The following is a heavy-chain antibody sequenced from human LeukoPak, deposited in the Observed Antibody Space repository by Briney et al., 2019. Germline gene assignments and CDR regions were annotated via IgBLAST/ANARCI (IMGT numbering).Heavy chain of an antibody. J-gene: IGHJ3*02. CDR3: ARAGGWAYCGNDCYSHTFDS. V-gene: IGHV3-48*01. CDR1: GFTFSTYS. Sequence: PGGSLRLSCAASGFTFSTYSMSWVRQAPGKGLEWVSFISSSRSATYYADSVKGRFTISRDNAKNSLYLQMDSLRAEDTAVYFCARAGGWAYCGNDCYSHTFDSWGQGTMVTVSS. CDR2: ISSSRSAT. D-gene: IGHD2-21*01.